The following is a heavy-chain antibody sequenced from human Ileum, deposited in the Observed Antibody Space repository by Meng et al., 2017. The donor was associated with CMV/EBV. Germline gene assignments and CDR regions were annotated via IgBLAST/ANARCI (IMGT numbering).Heavy chain of an antibody. CDR3: ARAAARGVPVDL. CDR1: GGSLTSSD. V-gene: IGHV4-4*07. Sequence: QTHLQDSGHSTLRPSETLSLTCTVTGGSLTSSDWTWIRQPAGKGLEWIGRIHPTGTTDDNPSLRSRVSMSLDKSKNQFSLKLTSVTAADTAVYYCARAAARGVPVDLWGQGTLVTVSS. D-gene: IGHD3-10*01. CDR2: IHPTGTT. J-gene: IGHJ5*02.